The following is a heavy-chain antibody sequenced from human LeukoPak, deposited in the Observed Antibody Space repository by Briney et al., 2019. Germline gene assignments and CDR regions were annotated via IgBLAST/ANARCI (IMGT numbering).Heavy chain of an antibody. CDR3: AKGGPYYYDSSGELDY. J-gene: IGHJ4*02. CDR2: ISGSGGST. CDR1: GFTFSSYA. Sequence: PGGSLRLSCAASGFTFSSYAMSWVRQAPGKGLEWVSAISGSGGSTYYADSVKGRFTISRDNSKNTLYLQMNSQRAEDTAVYYCAKGGPYYYDSSGELDYWGQGTLVTVSS. V-gene: IGHV3-23*01. D-gene: IGHD3-22*01.